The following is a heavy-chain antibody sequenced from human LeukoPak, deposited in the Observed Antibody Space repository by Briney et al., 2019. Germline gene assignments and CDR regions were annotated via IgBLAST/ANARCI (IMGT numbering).Heavy chain of an antibody. Sequence: PGGSLRLSCVASGFTFSIYAMSWVRQAPGKGLEWVSVISSSGGTTYYAGSVKGRFTISRDNSRNTLYLQMNSLGAEDTAVYYCAKERGGTSYYYGMDAWGQGTTVTIS. CDR3: AKERGGTSYYYGMDA. V-gene: IGHV3-23*01. D-gene: IGHD2-2*01. CDR2: ISSSGGTT. CDR1: GFTFSIYA. J-gene: IGHJ6*02.